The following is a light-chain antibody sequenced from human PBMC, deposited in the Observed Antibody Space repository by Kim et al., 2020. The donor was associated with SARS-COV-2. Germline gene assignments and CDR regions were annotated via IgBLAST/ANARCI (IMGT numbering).Light chain of an antibody. CDR2: WAS. CDR1: RSVLYNTNNKNY. V-gene: IGKV4-1*01. J-gene: IGKJ4*01. CDR3: QQYYNTPLT. Sequence: ATINCECSRSVLYNTNNKNYLAWYQQKSGQPPRLPIYWASTLESEVPDRFSGCGSGTDFTLTINSLQAEDVAVYYFQQYYNTPLTFGGGTRVDIK.